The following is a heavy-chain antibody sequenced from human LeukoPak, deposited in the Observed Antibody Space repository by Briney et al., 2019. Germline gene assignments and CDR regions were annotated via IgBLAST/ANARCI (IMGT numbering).Heavy chain of an antibody. CDR2: ISTSGTII. J-gene: IGHJ4*02. D-gene: IGHD3-10*01. CDR3: ARVLVYVYGFSDF. CDR1: GFTFSTYE. V-gene: IGHV3-48*03. Sequence: PGGSLRPSCAVYGFTFSTYEMNWVRQAPGKGLEWVSYISTSGTIIYYADSVKGRFTISRDNAKNSLYLQMSSLSAGDTAVYYCARVLVYVYGFSDFWGQGTLVTVSS.